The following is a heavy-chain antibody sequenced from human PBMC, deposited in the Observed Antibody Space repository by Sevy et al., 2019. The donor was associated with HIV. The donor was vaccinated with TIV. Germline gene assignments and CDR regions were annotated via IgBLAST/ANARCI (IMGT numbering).Heavy chain of an antibody. CDR1: GISFSDHY. D-gene: IGHD2-15*01. V-gene: IGHV3-11*01. J-gene: IGHJ3*02. CDR3: ARDQTSRPNGGLSDDAFDI. Sequence: GGSLRLSCAASGISFSDHYMSWIRQAPGKGLEWVSYISSSGSTTYYADSVKGRLTISRDNGKNLVYLQMDSLRVEDTAVYYCARDQTSRPNGGLSDDAFDIWGRGTMVTVSS. CDR2: ISSSGSTT.